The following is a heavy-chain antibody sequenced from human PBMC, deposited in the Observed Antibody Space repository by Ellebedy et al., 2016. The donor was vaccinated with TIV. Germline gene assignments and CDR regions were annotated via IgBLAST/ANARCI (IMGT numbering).Heavy chain of an antibody. D-gene: IGHD3-22*01. CDR1: GFTFSSYA. V-gene: IGHV3-23*01. J-gene: IGHJ4*02. CDR2: ISGSGGST. CDR3: AKSITMIVVDH. Sequence: GESLKISXAASGFTFSSYAMSWVRQAPGKGLEWVSAISGSGGSTYYADSVKGRFTISRDNSKNTLYLQMNSLRAEDTAVYYCAKSITMIVVDHWGQGTLVTVSS.